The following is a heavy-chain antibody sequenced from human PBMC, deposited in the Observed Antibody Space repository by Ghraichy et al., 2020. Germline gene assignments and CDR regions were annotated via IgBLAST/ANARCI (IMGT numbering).Heavy chain of an antibody. CDR1: GFTFSSYS. D-gene: IGHD2-21*01. CDR3: ARGKGSFQTDY. J-gene: IGHJ4*02. Sequence: GESLNISCAASGFTFSSYSMNWVRQAPGKGLEWVSSISSSSSYIYYADSVKGRFTISRDNAKNSLYLQMNSLRAEDTAVYYCARGKGSFQTDYWGQGTLVTVSS. V-gene: IGHV3-21*01. CDR2: ISSSSSYI.